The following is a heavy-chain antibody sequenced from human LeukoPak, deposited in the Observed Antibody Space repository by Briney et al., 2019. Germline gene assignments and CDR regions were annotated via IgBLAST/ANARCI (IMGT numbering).Heavy chain of an antibody. CDR3: VRDSQTTGNWFDP. J-gene: IGHJ5*02. D-gene: IGHD4-17*01. CDR2: IYYSGST. Sequence: SETLSLTCAVSGGSISSGYWWSWVRQPPGKGLEWIGYIYYSGSTYYNPSLKSRVTISVDTSKNQFSLKLSSVTAADTAVYYCVRDSQTTGNWFDPWGQGTLVTVSS. CDR1: GGSISSGYW. V-gene: IGHV4-30-4*01.